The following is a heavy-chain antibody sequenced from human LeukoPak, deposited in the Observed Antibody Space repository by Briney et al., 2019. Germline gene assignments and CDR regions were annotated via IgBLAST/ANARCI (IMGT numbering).Heavy chain of an antibody. CDR1: GFTFSGYW. J-gene: IGHJ2*01. CDR2: IYSGGST. D-gene: IGHD6-13*01. Sequence: GGSLRLSCAVSGFTFSGYWMSWVRQAPGKGLEWVSVIYSGGSTYYADSVKGRFTISRDNSKNTLYLQMNSLRAEDTAVYYCASAPGIAAGFDLWGRGTLVTVSS. V-gene: IGHV3-66*01. CDR3: ASAPGIAAGFDL.